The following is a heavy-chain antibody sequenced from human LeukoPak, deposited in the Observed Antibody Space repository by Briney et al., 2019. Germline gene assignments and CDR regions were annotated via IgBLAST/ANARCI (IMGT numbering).Heavy chain of an antibody. CDR2: IIPIFGTA. Sequence: SVKVSCKASGGTFGSYAISWVRQAPGQGLEWMGGIIPIFGTANYAQKFQGRVTITADESTSTAYMELSSLRSEDTAVYYCARGKNYCSSTSCYYFDYWGQGTLVTVSS. CDR3: ARGKNYCSSTSCYYFDY. V-gene: IGHV1-69*13. CDR1: GGTFGSYA. D-gene: IGHD2-2*01. J-gene: IGHJ4*02.